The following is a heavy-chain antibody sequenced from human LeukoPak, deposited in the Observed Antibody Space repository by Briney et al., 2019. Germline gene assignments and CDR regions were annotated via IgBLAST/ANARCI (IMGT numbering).Heavy chain of an antibody. CDR1: GFTFSTYG. V-gene: IGHV3-23*01. J-gene: IGHJ5*02. Sequence: GGTLRLSCAASGFTFSTYGMSWVRQAPGKGPEWVSVISGSGGSTHYADSVKGRFTISRDNSKNTLYLQMNSLRAVDTAVYYCARRAGGLARNNWFDPWGQGTLVTVSS. D-gene: IGHD3-16*01. CDR3: ARRAGGLARNNWFDP. CDR2: ISGSGGST.